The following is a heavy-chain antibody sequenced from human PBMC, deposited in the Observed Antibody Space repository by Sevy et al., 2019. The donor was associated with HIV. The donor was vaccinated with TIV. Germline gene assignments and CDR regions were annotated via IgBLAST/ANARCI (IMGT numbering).Heavy chain of an antibody. V-gene: IGHV1-2*02. D-gene: IGHD2-2*02. CDR2: INPNSGGT. CDR3: AVGYCSSTSCHIPHWYFDY. J-gene: IGHJ4*02. Sequence: ASVKVSCKASGYTFTGYYMHWVRQAPGQGLEWMGWINPNSGGTNYVQKFQGRVTMTRDTSISTAYMELSRLRSDDTAVYYCAVGYCSSTSCHIPHWYFDYWGQGTLVTVSS. CDR1: GYTFTGYY.